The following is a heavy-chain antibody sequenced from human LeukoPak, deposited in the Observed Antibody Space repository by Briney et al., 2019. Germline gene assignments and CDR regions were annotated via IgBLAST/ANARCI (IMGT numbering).Heavy chain of an antibody. CDR1: GYTFTGYY. V-gene: IGHV1-46*01. D-gene: IGHD3-22*01. CDR3: ARDPPYYYDTKDYMDV. CDR2: INPSGGST. Sequence: ASVKVSCKASGYTFTGYYMHWVRQAPGQGLEWMGWINPSGGSTSYAQRFQGRVTMTRDMSTNTVYMELSSLRSEDTAVYYCARDPPYYYDTKDYMDVWGKGTTVTVSS. J-gene: IGHJ6*03.